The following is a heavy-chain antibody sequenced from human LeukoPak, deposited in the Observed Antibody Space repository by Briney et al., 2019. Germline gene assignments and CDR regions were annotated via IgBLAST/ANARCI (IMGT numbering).Heavy chain of an antibody. CDR3: AKTHRDSSGYYFEAKQASPPTRYYFDY. CDR2: ISGSGGST. J-gene: IGHJ4*02. V-gene: IGHV3-23*01. CDR1: GFTFSSYA. D-gene: IGHD3-22*01. Sequence: GGSLRLSCAASGFTFSSYAMSWVRQAPGKGLEWVSAISGSGGSTYYADSVKGRFTISRDNSKNTLYLQMNSLRAEDTAVYYCAKTHRDSSGYYFEAKQASPPTRYYFDYWGQGTLVTVSS.